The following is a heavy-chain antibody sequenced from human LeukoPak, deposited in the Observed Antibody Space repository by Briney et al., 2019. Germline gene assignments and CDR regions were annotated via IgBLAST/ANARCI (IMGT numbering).Heavy chain of an antibody. CDR1: GFTFSSFD. V-gene: IGHV3-30-3*01. CDR3: ARIRQLVSDY. CDR2: LSSDGSDR. J-gene: IGHJ4*02. Sequence: PGGSLRLSCAASGFTFSSFDMHWVRQAPGEGLEWVATLSSDGSDRRYTDSVKGRFSISRDNSKDTLYLQMNSLRVEDTAVYYCARIRQLVSDYWGQGTLVTVSS. D-gene: IGHD6-6*01.